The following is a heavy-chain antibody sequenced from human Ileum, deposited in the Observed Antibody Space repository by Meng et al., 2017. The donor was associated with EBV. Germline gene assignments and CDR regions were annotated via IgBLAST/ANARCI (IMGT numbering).Heavy chain of an antibody. Sequence: QVQLQQAGPGLGKPSQTLSLPCAISGDSVSSNSAAWNWIRQSTSRGLEWLGRTYYRSKWYNDYAVSVKSRITINPDTSKNQFSLQLNSVTPEDTAVYYCARDSSSSAYSPFDYWGQGILVTVSS. D-gene: IGHD3-22*01. CDR3: ARDSSSSAYSPFDY. J-gene: IGHJ4*02. CDR1: GDSVSSNSAA. V-gene: IGHV6-1*01. CDR2: TYYRSKWYN.